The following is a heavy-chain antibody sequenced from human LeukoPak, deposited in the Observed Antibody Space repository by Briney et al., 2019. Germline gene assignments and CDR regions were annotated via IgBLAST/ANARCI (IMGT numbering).Heavy chain of an antibody. CDR1: GVSISSYY. V-gene: IGHV4-4*07. CDR3: ARANLLRGFTSGLYYYFYIDV. J-gene: IGHJ6*03. D-gene: IGHD2-15*01. Sequence: SETLSLTRTVSGVSISSYYWSWIRQPAGKGLEWIGRIYTSGSTNHNPSLKSRVTMSVDKSKNQFSLNLNSVTAADTAVYYCARANLLRGFTSGLYYYFYIDVWGKGTTVAVSS. CDR2: IYTSGST.